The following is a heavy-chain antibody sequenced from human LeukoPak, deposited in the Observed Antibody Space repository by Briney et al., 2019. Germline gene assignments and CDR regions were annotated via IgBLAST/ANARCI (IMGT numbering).Heavy chain of an antibody. D-gene: IGHD3-22*01. Sequence: ASVKVSCKASGGTFSSYAISWVRQAPGQGLEWMGRIIPILGIANYAQKFQGRVTITADKSTSTAYMELSSLRSEDTAVYYCARDQNYYDSSGYYYAFDVWGQGTMVTVSS. CDR1: GGTFSSYA. CDR2: IIPILGIA. V-gene: IGHV1-69*04. J-gene: IGHJ3*01. CDR3: ARDQNYYDSSGYYYAFDV.